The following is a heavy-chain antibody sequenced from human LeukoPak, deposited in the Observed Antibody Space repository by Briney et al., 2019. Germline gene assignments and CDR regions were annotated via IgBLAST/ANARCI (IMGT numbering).Heavy chain of an antibody. CDR2: IRYNGDNK. Sequence: GGSLRLYCAASGFIFNDYGMHWVRQAPGKGLEWVAFIRYNGDNKYYVDSVKGRFTISRDNSKNALHLQMNSLKPEDTAVYYCAKEGTASKPSDLDYWGQGTLVTVSS. CDR3: AKEGTASKPSDLDY. D-gene: IGHD1/OR15-1a*01. J-gene: IGHJ4*02. CDR1: GFIFNDYG. V-gene: IGHV3-30*02.